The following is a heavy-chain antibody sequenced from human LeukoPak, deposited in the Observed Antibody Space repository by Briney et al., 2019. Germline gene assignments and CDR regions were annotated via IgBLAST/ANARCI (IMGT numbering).Heavy chain of an antibody. CDR2: ISGSGGST. CDR3: ARGYSGYFYY. D-gene: IGHD5-12*01. J-gene: IGHJ4*02. Sequence: PGGSLRLSCAASGFTFSDYAMTWVRQDPGKGLEWISTISGSGGSTYYADSVKGRFTISRDNSKTTLYLQMNSLRAEDTAVYYCARGYSGYFYYWGQGTVVTVSS. V-gene: IGHV3-23*01. CDR1: GFTFSDYA.